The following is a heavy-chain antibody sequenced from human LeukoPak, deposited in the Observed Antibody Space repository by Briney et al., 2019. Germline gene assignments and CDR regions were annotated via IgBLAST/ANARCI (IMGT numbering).Heavy chain of an antibody. J-gene: IGHJ5*02. CDR2: IYWNDDK. CDR3: AHRRGMGTIFGVVNHLNWFDP. Sequence: SGPTLVKPTQTLTLTCTFSGFSLSTSGVGVGWIRQPPGKALEWLALIYWNDDKRYSPSLKSRLTITKDTSKNQVVLTMTNMDPVDTATYYCAHRRGMGTIFGVVNHLNWFDPWGQGTLVTVSS. CDR1: GFSLSTSGVG. V-gene: IGHV2-5*01. D-gene: IGHD3-3*01.